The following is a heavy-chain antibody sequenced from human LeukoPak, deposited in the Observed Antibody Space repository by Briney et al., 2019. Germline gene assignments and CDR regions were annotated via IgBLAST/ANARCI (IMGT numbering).Heavy chain of an antibody. CDR3: TTDSPLLIAAGKIMP. CDR1: GFTFSKAW. D-gene: IGHD6-13*01. V-gene: IGHV3-15*01. Sequence: GGSLRLSCAASGFTFSKAWMTWVRQAPGKGLEWVGRIKFTTDGGTADYAAPVKGRFIISRDDSKNRMYLQMNSLKTEDTAVYYCTTDSPLLIAAGKIMPWGQGTLVTVSS. CDR2: IKFTTDGGTA. J-gene: IGHJ5*02.